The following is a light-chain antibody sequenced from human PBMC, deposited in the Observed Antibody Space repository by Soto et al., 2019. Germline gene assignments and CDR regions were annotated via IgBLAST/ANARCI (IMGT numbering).Light chain of an antibody. CDR2: GAS. Sequence: EIVMTQSPATLSVSPGDRATLSCRASQSVSSNLAWYQQKPGQSPRLLIYGASARATGIPARFSGSGSGTEFTLTISSLQSEDVAIYYCQQYNYWPPGTFGQGTKVEIK. V-gene: IGKV3-15*01. J-gene: IGKJ1*01. CDR1: QSVSSN. CDR3: QQYNYWPPGT.